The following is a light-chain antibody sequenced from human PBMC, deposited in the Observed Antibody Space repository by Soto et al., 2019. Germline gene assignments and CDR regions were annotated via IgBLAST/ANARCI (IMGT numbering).Light chain of an antibody. V-gene: IGKV1-5*03. J-gene: IGKJ1*01. Sequence: IQMTQSPSTLSASVGDRVTITCRASQSISGWLAWYQQKPGKAPKLLIYKASTLESGVPSRFSGSGSGTEFTLTISSLQPDEFATYYCQQYNTYWTFGQGTKVEIK. CDR3: QQYNTYWT. CDR2: KAS. CDR1: QSISGW.